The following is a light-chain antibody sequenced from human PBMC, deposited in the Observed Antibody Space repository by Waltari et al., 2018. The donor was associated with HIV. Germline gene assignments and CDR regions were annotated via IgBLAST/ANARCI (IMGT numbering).Light chain of an antibody. CDR1: TGAVTSGYY. CDR3: LLYYGGAVV. Sequence: QTVVTQEPSLTVSPGGTVTLTCASSTGAVTSGYYPGWFQQRPGQAPRALSYSTTNRHSWTPARFSGSLLGGKAALTLSVVQPEDEAEYYCLLYYGGAVVFGGGTKLTVL. V-gene: IGLV7-43*01. J-gene: IGLJ2*01. CDR2: STT.